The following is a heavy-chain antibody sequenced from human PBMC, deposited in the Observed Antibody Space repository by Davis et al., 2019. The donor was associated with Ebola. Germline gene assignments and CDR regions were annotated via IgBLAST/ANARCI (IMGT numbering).Heavy chain of an antibody. CDR1: GYTFTGYD. CDR2: INPHNGNT. D-gene: IGHD1-26*01. CDR3: ARDRGSYPWDY. J-gene: IGHJ4*02. Sequence: ASVKVSCKASGYTFTGYDINWVRQATGQGLEWMGWINPHNGNTNYAQKLQGRVTMTTDTSTSTAYMELRSLRSDDTAVYYCARDRGSYPWDYWGQGTLVTVSS. V-gene: IGHV1-18*01.